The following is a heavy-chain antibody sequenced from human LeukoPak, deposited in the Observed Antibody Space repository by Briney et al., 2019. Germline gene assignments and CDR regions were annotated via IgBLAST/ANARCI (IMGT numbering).Heavy chain of an antibody. CDR3: ARLTSSSWQNFEY. V-gene: IGHV5-51*01. D-gene: IGHD6-13*01. J-gene: IGHJ4*02. CDR1: GYSFTTYW. CDR2: IYPGDSDT. Sequence: GESLKISCKGSGYSFTTYWIGWVRQMPGKGLEWMGIIYPGDSDTRYSPPFQGQVTISADKSISTAYLQWSSLKASDTAMYYCARLTSSSWQNFEYWGQGTLVTVSS.